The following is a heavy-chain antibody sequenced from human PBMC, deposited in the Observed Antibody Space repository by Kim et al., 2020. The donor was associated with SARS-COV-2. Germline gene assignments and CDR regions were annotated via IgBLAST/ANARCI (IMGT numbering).Heavy chain of an antibody. V-gene: IGHV4-4*08. J-gene: IGHJ4*02. CDR3: TRVTLEGSADF. CDR2: T. D-gene: IGHD1-26*01. Sequence: TAYTSSLKSRVTISVDTFKNQFFLNLNSVTAADTAVYYCTRVTLEGSADFWGQGTLVTVSS.